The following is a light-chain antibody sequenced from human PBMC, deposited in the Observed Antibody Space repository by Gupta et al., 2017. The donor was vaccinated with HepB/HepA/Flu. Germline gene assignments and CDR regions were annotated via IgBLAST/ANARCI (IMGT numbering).Light chain of an antibody. CDR2: DAS. Sequence: DIKMTQSPSSLSSSVGDRVTITCQASQDINNYLSWFQQKPGKPPKLLIYDASALETGVPSRFTGSGSETFFTFTITSLQPEDFATHYCQQYDSLPLTFGGGTKVEIK. J-gene: IGKJ4*01. CDR1: QDINNY. V-gene: IGKV1-33*01. CDR3: QQYDSLPLT.